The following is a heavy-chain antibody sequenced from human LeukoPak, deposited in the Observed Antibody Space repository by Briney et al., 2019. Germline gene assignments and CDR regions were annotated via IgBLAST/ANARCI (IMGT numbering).Heavy chain of an antibody. Sequence: KPSETLSLTCTVSGGSISSSSYYWGWVRQPPGKGLEWIGSIYYSGSTSYNPSLKSRVTISVDTSKNQFSLKLTSVTAADTAVYYCARRRELPNYFDYWGQGTLVTVSS. J-gene: IGHJ4*02. D-gene: IGHD1-26*01. CDR1: GGSISSSSYY. CDR2: IYYSGST. CDR3: ARRRELPNYFDY. V-gene: IGHV4-39*07.